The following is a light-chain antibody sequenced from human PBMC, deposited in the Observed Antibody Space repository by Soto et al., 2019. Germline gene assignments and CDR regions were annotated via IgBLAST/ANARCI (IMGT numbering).Light chain of an antibody. CDR3: QQYDSSPLT. CDR2: GAS. Sequence: EIVLTQSPGTLSLSPGERATLSCRASQSVSSSYLAWYQQKPGQAPRLLIYGASSRATGIPDRFSGSGSGTDCTLTISRLEPEDCAVYYCQQYDSSPLTFGGGTKVEIK. J-gene: IGKJ4*01. CDR1: QSVSSSY. V-gene: IGKV3-20*01.